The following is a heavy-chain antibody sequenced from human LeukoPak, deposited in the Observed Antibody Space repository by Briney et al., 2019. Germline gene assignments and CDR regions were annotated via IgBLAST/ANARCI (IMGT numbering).Heavy chain of an antibody. CDR1: GGSISSSNW. CDR2: IYHSGSA. CDR3: ARVLGYSWIQDYMDV. V-gene: IGHV4-4*02. J-gene: IGHJ6*03. Sequence: PSETLSLTCAVSGGSISSSNWWSWVRQSPGKGLEWIGEIYHSGSANYDPSLDSRITISVDKSKNQFSLKVSSVTAADTAVYYCARVLGYSWIQDYMDVWGKGTTVTVSS. D-gene: IGHD5-18*01.